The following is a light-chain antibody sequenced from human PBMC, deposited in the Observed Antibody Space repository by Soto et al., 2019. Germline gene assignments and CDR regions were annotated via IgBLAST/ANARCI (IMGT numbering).Light chain of an antibody. J-gene: IGKJ1*01. CDR3: QQYGSSPPT. CDR1: QSVTGSY. CDR2: GAS. Sequence: EIVLTQSPVTLSLSPGEGATLSCRASQSVTGSYLAWYQQKPGQAPRLLIYGASTRATGIPDRFSGSGSGTDFTLTISRPEPEDFAVYCCQQYGSSPPTFGQGTKV. V-gene: IGKV3-20*01.